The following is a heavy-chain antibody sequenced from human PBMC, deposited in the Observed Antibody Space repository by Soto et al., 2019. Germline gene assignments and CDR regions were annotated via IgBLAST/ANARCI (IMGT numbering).Heavy chain of an antibody. CDR1: GYTFNRHY. Sequence: QVQLVQSGAEVRKPGAAVKVSCKASGYTFNRHYIQWVRQAPGQGLEWMGMIDPSGGDTNYAKKFQGRVTLTSDTSTSTVYMELSSLRSEDTAVYYCAKRRGVGLTRSSFDYWGPGTLVIVSS. D-gene: IGHD1-26*01. CDR3: AKRRGVGLTRSSFDY. J-gene: IGHJ4*02. V-gene: IGHV1-46*02. CDR2: IDPSGGDT.